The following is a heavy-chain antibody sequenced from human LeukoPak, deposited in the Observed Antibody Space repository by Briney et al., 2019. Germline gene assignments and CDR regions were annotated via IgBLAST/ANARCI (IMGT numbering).Heavy chain of an antibody. CDR1: GGSISSSSYY. CDR3: ARRPLRYPDPFDP. D-gene: IGHD3-9*01. Sequence: SETLSLTCTVSGGSISSSSYYWGWIRQPPGKGLEWIGYIYYSGSTYYNPSLKSRVTISVDTSKNQFSLKLSSVTAADTAVYYCARRPLRYPDPFDPWGQGTLVTVSS. V-gene: IGHV4-31*03. J-gene: IGHJ5*02. CDR2: IYYSGST.